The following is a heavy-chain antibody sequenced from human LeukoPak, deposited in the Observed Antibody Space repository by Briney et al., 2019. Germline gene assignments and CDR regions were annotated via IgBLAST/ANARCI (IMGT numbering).Heavy chain of an antibody. J-gene: IGHJ4*02. CDR1: GFTFSSCG. CDR2: IWYDGSNK. D-gene: IGHD3-10*01. Sequence: PGRSLRLSCAASGFTFSSCGMHWVRQAPGKGLEWVAVIWYDGSNKYYADSVKGRFTISRDNSKNTLYLQMNSLRAEDTAVYYCAKAMVRGLVDYWGQGTLVTVSS. CDR3: AKAMVRGLVDY. V-gene: IGHV3-33*06.